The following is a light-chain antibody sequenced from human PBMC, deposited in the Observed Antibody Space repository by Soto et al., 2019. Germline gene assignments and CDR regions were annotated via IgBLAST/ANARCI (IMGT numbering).Light chain of an antibody. J-gene: IGKJ1*01. Sequence: DIVMTQSPDSLAVSLGERATINCKSSQSVLHSSNNKNYLAWYQQKAGQPPKLLIYWASTRESGVPDRFSGGGSGTDFTLTISRLQAEDVAVYYCQQYYSARTFGQGTKVDIK. CDR2: WAS. CDR1: QSVLHSSNNKNY. CDR3: QQYYSART. V-gene: IGKV4-1*01.